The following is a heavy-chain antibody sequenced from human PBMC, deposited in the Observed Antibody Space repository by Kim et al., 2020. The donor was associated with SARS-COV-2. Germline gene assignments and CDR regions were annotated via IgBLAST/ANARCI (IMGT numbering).Heavy chain of an antibody. V-gene: IGHV3-30*02. CDR3: AKDKHIVVVVALFDY. J-gene: IGHJ4*02. Sequence: DSVKGRFTISRDNSKNTLYLQMNSLRAEDTAVYYCAKDKHIVVVVALFDYWGQGTLVTVSS. D-gene: IGHD2-15*01.